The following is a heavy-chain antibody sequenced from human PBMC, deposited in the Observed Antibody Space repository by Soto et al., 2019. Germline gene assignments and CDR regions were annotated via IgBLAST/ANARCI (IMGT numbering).Heavy chain of an antibody. CDR2: IYYSGST. D-gene: IGHD6-13*01. CDR1: GGSISSSSYY. V-gene: IGHV4-39*01. J-gene: IGHJ5*02. CDR3: ARHSRSWAKGSYNWFDP. Sequence: QLQLQESGPGLVKPSETLSLTCTVSGGSISSSSYYWGWIRQPPGKGLEWIGSIYYSGSTYYNPSLKSRVTISVDASKNQFSLKLSSVTAADTAVYYCARHSRSWAKGSYNWFDPWGQGTLVTVSS.